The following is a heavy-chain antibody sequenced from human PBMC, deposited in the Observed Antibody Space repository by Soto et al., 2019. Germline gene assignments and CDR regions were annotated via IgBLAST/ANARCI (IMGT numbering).Heavy chain of an antibody. CDR2: INHSGNT. CDR1: GGSFSDYY. CDR3: ARTGGMGV. V-gene: IGHV4-34*01. J-gene: IGHJ6*02. Sequence: QVQLQQWGAGLLKPSETLSLTCAVYGGSFSDYYWSWLRQPPGKGPEWIGEINHSGNTKYNPSLESRVTISVDTSKSQFSLKLNSVSAADTAVYYCARTGGMGVWSQGATVTVSS.